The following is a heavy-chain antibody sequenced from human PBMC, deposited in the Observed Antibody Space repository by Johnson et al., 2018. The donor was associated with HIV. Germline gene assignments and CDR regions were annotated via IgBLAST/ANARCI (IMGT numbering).Heavy chain of an antibody. D-gene: IGHD4-11*01. CDR3: ARDSRYNNYGGGSVGAFDI. Sequence: HVQLVESGGGVVQPGRSLRLSCAASGFTFSNYGMHWVRQAPGKGLEWVAVITFEGSNKYYADSVKGRFTISRDNSKNTLYLQMNSLRAEDTAVYYCARDSRYNNYGGGSVGAFDIWGQGTTVTVSS. CDR2: ITFEGSNK. J-gene: IGHJ3*02. V-gene: IGHV3-30*03. CDR1: GFTFSNYG.